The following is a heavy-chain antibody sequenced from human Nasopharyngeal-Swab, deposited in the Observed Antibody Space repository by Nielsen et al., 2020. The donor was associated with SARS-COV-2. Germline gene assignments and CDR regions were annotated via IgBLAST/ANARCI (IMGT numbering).Heavy chain of an antibody. Sequence: GESLKISCAASGFTFSSYDMHWVRQATGKGLEWVSAIGTAGDTYYPGSVKGRFTISRENAENSLYLQMNSLRAGDTAVYYCARALAPYSGYDYDYYYGMDVWGQGTTVTVSS. J-gene: IGHJ6*02. V-gene: IGHV3-13*04. CDR3: ARALAPYSGYDYDYYYGMDV. CDR1: GFTFSSYD. D-gene: IGHD5-12*01. CDR2: IGTAGDT.